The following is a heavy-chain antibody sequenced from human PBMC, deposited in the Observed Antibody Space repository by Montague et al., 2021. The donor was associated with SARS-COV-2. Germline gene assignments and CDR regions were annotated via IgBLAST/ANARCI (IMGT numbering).Heavy chain of an antibody. J-gene: IGHJ3*01. CDR1: GGSISSYY. D-gene: IGHD2-15*01. V-gene: IGHV4-59*01. CDR3: ARGSYCPDAFDV. Sequence: SETLSLTCTVSGGSISSYYWSWIRQPPGKGLEWIGYIYYSGSTXXXPSXKRRVTISLDTSKNQFSLKLNSVTAADTAVYYCARGSYCPDAFDVWGQGTMVTVSS. CDR2: IYYSGST.